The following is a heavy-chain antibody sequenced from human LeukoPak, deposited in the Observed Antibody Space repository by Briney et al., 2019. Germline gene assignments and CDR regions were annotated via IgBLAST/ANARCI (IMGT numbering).Heavy chain of an antibody. CDR1: GFTFSYYG. J-gene: IGHJ4*02. D-gene: IGHD3-16*02. CDR3: ASLIWGSYRSPKHPDY. Sequence: GRSLRLSCAASGFTFSYYGMHWVRQAPGKGLEWVAFIRYDGNDKFYADSVKGRFTISRDTSRNTLYLQMNSLRPEDTAVYYCASLIWGSYRSPKHPDYWGQGTLVTVSS. V-gene: IGHV3-30*02. CDR2: IRYDGNDK.